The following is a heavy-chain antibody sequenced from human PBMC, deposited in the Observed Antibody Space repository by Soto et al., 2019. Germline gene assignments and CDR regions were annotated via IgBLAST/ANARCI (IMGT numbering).Heavy chain of an antibody. V-gene: IGHV3-7*04. Sequence: EVQLVESGGGLVQPGESLRLSCAASGFTFSNYWMIWVRQAPGKGLEWVANIKSDGSETYYVDSVKGRFTISREDAKNSLYLQINSRKVVDTAVHYGARGVRDRYWGQGPLVTVSS. CDR3: ARGVRDRY. D-gene: IGHD2-21*01. CDR1: GFTFSNYW. J-gene: IGHJ4*02. CDR2: IKSDGSET.